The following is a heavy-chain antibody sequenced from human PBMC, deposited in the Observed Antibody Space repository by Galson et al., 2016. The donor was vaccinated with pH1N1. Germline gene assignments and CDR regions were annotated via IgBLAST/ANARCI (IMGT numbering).Heavy chain of an antibody. D-gene: IGHD2-21*02. V-gene: IGHV1-69*04. CDR3: ARDRYCGGDCYPGAFDI. J-gene: IGHJ3*02. Sequence: SVKVSCKASGDTFNYYTINWVRQAPGQGLQWMGRIIPVLSLPTYAQTFQGRVTISADKSTTTVHMHLTSLRSEDTAVYYCARDRYCGGDCYPGAFDIWGQGTMVTVSS. CDR2: IIPVLSLP. CDR1: GDTFNYYT.